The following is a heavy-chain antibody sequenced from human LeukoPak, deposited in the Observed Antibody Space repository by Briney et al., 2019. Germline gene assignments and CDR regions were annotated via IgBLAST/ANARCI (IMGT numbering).Heavy chain of an antibody. CDR1: GFTFSSYW. J-gene: IGHJ4*02. CDR3: VRVDSSYYLRY. CDR2: INSDGSST. V-gene: IGHV3-74*01. Sequence: GGSLRLSCAASGFTFSSYWMHWVRQAPGKGLVWVSRINSDGSSTSYADSVKGRFTISRDNAKNTLYLQMNSLRAEDTAVYYCVRVDSSYYLRYWGQGTLVTVSS. D-gene: IGHD6-6*01.